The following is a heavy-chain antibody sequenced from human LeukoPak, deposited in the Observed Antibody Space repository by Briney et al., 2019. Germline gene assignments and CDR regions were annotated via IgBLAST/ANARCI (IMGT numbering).Heavy chain of an antibody. V-gene: IGHV3-23*01. CDR3: AKRVGALKYYFDY. CDR2: VSGNGGST. Sequence: GGSLRLSCAASGFTFRSYAMSWVRQAPGKGLEWVSGVSGNGGSTYYVDSVKGRFTISRDNSKNTLYLQMNSLRAEDTAVYYCAKRVGALKYYFDYWGQGTLVTVSS. CDR1: GFTFRSYA. D-gene: IGHD1-26*01. J-gene: IGHJ4*02.